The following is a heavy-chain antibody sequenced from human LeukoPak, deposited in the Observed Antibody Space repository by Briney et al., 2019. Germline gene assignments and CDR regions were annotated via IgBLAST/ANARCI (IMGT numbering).Heavy chain of an antibody. Sequence: GGSLRLSCAASGFTFRSYAMIWVRQAPGKGLEWASAISYSGGSTYYADSVKGRFTISRDNSNNTLSLQMNSLRAEDTAVYYCAKDQRSIAVAGYLDYWGQGTLVTVSS. CDR1: GFTFRSYA. CDR3: AKDQRSIAVAGYLDY. D-gene: IGHD6-19*01. V-gene: IGHV3-23*01. CDR2: ISYSGGST. J-gene: IGHJ4*02.